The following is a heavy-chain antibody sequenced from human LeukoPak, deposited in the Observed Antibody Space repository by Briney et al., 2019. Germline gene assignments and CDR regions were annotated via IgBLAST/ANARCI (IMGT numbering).Heavy chain of an antibody. J-gene: IGHJ4*02. Sequence: SETLSLTCAVYGGSFSGYSWSWIRQPPGKGLEWIGEINHGGSTNYNPSLKSRVTISVDTSKNQFSLKLSSVTAADTAVYNCARGTNYYDSSGYSATFDYWGQGTLVTVSS. CDR2: INHGGST. CDR3: ARGTNYYDSSGYSATFDY. V-gene: IGHV4-34*01. D-gene: IGHD3-22*01. CDR1: GGSFSGYS.